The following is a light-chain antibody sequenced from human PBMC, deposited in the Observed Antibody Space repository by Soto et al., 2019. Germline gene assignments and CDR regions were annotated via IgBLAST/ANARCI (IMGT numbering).Light chain of an antibody. J-gene: IGLJ2*01. V-gene: IGLV2-8*01. CDR3: SSTPGSNAVI. CDR1: SSDVGGYNY. CDR2: EVT. Sequence: QSVLTQPPSASGSPGQSVTISCTGTSSDVGGYNYVSWYQQHPGKAPKLMIYEVTKRPSGVPDRFSGSKSGNTASLTVSGLLPEDEAHYYCSSTPGSNAVIFGGGTKLTVL.